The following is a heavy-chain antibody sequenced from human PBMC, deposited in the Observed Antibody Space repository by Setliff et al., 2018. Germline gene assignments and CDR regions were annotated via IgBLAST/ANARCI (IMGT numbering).Heavy chain of an antibody. CDR2: IYYTGST. CDR1: GDSISGSTYY. Sequence: SETLSLTCTVSGDSISGSTYYWGWVRQSPGKGLEWIGCIYYTGSTYSTASLRSRLSISVDTSKNQFSLRLSSVRAEDTAVYYCARDGGEYWGQGTLVTVSS. J-gene: IGHJ4*02. V-gene: IGHV4-39*02. D-gene: IGHD3-16*01. CDR3: ARDGGEY.